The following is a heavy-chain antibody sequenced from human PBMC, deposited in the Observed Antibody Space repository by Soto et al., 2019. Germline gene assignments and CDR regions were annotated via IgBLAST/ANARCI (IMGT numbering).Heavy chain of an antibody. V-gene: IGHV1-18*01. CDR3: TREVELQRVIANGY. D-gene: IGHD3-16*02. J-gene: IGHJ4*02. CDR2: MSAYYGST. Sequence: QVQLVQSGAEVKKPGASVKVSCKASGYTFVDYGITWVRQAPGQGLEWMGWMSAYYGSTDYAQKFQGRLTLTRDTSTSTAYMELRRLRPDDTAVYYCTREVELQRVIANGYWGQGTLVSVSS. CDR1: GYTFVDYG.